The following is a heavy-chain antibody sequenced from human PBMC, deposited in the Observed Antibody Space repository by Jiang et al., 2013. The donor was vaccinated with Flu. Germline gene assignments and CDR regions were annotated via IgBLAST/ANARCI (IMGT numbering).Heavy chain of an antibody. V-gene: IGHV1-2*06. D-gene: IGHD3-10*01. Sequence: SGAEVKKPGASVKVSCRTSGYTFIGYYIHWVRQAPGKGLEWMGQINPNNNDTRYLQKFQDRVTMTRDTSISTAYMELNRLISDDTAVYYCARGGVSQRTNWFDSWGQGTLVTVSS. J-gene: IGHJ5*01. CDR2: INPNNNDT. CDR1: GYTFIGYY. CDR3: ARGGVSQRTNWFDS.